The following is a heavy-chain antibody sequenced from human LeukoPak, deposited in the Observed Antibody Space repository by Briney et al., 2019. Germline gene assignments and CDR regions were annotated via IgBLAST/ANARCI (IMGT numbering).Heavy chain of an antibody. CDR3: ARGDGYNRVGGY. J-gene: IGHJ4*02. D-gene: IGHD5-24*01. CDR2: INPNSGGT. CDR1: GYTFIDYY. V-gene: IGHV1-2*02. Sequence: ASVKVSCKTSGYTFIDYYMYWVRQAPGQGLEWMGWINPNSGGTNYAQKFQGRVTMTRDTSISTAYMELSRLRSDDTAVYYCARGDGYNRVGGYWGQGTLVTVSS.